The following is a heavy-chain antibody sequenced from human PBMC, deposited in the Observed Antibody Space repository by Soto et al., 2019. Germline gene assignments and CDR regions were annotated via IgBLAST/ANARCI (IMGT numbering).Heavy chain of an antibody. J-gene: IGHJ5*02. Sequence: SETLSLTCTVSGGSISSGGYYWSWIRQHPGKGLEWIGYIYYSGSTYYNPSLKSRVTISVDTSKNQFSLKLSSVAAADTAVYYCARDHSSGWFDPWGQGTLVTVSS. CDR1: GGSISSGGYY. CDR3: ARDHSSGWFDP. D-gene: IGHD5-18*01. CDR2: IYYSGST. V-gene: IGHV4-31*03.